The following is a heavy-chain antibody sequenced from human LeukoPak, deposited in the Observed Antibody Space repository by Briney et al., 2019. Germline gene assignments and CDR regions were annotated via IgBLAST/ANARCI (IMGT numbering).Heavy chain of an antibody. CDR3: ARLHTVVQGAFDI. J-gene: IGHJ3*02. Sequence: ASETLSLTCTVSGGSISSYYWSWIRQPPGKGLEWIGYIYYSGSTNYNPSLKSRVTISVDTSKNQFSLKLSSVTAADTAVYYCARLHTVVQGAFDIWGQGTMVTVSS. D-gene: IGHD4-23*01. V-gene: IGHV4-59*08. CDR1: GGSISSYY. CDR2: IYYSGST.